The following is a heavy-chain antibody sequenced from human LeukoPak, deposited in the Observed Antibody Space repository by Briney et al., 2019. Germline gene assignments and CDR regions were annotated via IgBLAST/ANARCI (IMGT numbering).Heavy chain of an antibody. CDR2: ISGSGGTT. D-gene: IGHD3-10*01. CDR3: ARDASRPDYYGSGRAYYFDY. Sequence: GGSLRLSCATSGFTFSTYAMSWVRQGPGKGLEWVSAISGSGGTTYYADSVKGRFTISRDNSKDTLYLQMNSLRADDTAVYYCARDASRPDYYGSGRAYYFDYWGQGTLATVSS. CDR1: GFTFSTYA. V-gene: IGHV3-23*01. J-gene: IGHJ4*02.